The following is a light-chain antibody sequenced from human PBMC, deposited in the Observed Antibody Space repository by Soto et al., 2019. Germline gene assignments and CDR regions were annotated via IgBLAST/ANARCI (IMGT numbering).Light chain of an antibody. J-gene: IGKJ1*01. Sequence: EIVLTQSPGTLSVSPGERAALSCKASQSFTSNYLAWYQQRPGQAPRLLIYAANRRATGSPDRLTASGSGTDINLTISSLEPKDSALYYCQQYAGAPWTFGQGTRVEIK. CDR1: QSFTSNY. CDR2: AAN. V-gene: IGKV3-20*01. CDR3: QQYAGAPWT.